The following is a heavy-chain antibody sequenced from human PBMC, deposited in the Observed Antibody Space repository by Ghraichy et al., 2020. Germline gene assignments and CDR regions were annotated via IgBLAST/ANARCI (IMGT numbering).Heavy chain of an antibody. CDR1: GFTFSSYS. V-gene: IGHV3-21*01. D-gene: IGHD3-3*01. Sequence: GGSLRLSCAASGFTFSSYSMNWVRQAPGKGLEWVSSISSSSSYIYYADSVKGRFTISRDNAKNSLYLQMNSLRAEDTAVYYCARDGRVGYDFWSGYYETTGYYYYGMDVWGQGTTVTVSS. CDR3: ARDGRVGYDFWSGYYETTGYYYYGMDV. J-gene: IGHJ6*02. CDR2: ISSSSSYI.